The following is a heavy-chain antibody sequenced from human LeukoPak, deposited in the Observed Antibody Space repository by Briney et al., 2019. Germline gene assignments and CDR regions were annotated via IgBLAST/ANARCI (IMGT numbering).Heavy chain of an antibody. CDR3: ARDSYGSGIGRVFDY. V-gene: IGHV3-21*01. CDR2: ISSSSSYI. D-gene: IGHD3-10*01. CDR1: GFTLSSYS. J-gene: IGHJ4*02. Sequence: GGSLRLSCAASGFTLSSYSMNWVRQAPGKGLEWVSSISSSSSYIYYADSVKGRFTISRDNAKNSLYLQMNSLRAEDTAVYYCARDSYGSGIGRVFDYWGQGTLVTVSS.